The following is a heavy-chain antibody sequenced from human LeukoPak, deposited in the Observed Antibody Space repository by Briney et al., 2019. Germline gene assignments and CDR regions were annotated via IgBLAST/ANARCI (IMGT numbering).Heavy chain of an antibody. J-gene: IGHJ6*02. CDR2: IYYSGST. V-gene: IGHV4-59*12. D-gene: IGHD5-24*01. CDR1: GGSISSYY. Sequence: SETLSLTCTVSGGSISSYYWGWIRQPPGKGLEWIGYIYYSGSTNYNPSLKSRVTISVDTSKNQFSLKLSSVTAADTAVYYCARARLGWLPLYYYYGMDVWGQGTTVTVSS. CDR3: ARARLGWLPLYYYYGMDV.